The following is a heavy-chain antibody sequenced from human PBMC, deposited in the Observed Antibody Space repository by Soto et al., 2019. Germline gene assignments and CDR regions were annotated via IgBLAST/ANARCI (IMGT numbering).Heavy chain of an antibody. Sequence: ASVKVSCKASGYTFTSYAMQWVRQAPGQRLEWMGWINAGNGNTKYSQKFQGRVTITRDTSASTAYMELSSLRSEDTAVYYCAREGYSYGLFDYWGQGTLVTVSS. D-gene: IGHD5-18*01. CDR1: GYTFTSYA. CDR2: INAGNGNT. CDR3: AREGYSYGLFDY. J-gene: IGHJ4*02. V-gene: IGHV1-3*01.